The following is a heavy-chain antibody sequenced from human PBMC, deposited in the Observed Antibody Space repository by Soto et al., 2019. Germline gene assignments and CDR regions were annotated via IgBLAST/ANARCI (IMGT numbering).Heavy chain of an antibody. J-gene: IGHJ6*02. CDR1: GFTFSKFW. CDR2: IKQDGSEK. Sequence: PGGSLRLSCAASGFTFSKFWMSWVRQAPGKGLEWVANIKQDGSEKYYVASVEGRFTISRDNSKNTVYLQMNSLRAEDTAVYYCARDRVQMVDGLDVWGQGTTVTVSS. CDR3: ARDRVQMVDGLDV. D-gene: IGHD2-15*01. V-gene: IGHV3-7*01.